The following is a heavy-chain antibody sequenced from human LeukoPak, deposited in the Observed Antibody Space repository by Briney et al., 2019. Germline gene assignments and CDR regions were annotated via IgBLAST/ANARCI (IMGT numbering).Heavy chain of an antibody. CDR3: ARDYDSSGYFDY. CDR2: ISWNSGSI. CDR1: GFTFDDYS. D-gene: IGHD3-22*01. Sequence: GRSLRLSCAAAGFTFDDYSMHWVRQAPGKGMEWDSGISWNSGSIGYADSVKGRFTISRDNAKNSLYLQMNSLRAEDTALYYCARDYDSSGYFDYWGQGTLVTVSS. J-gene: IGHJ4*02. V-gene: IGHV3-9*01.